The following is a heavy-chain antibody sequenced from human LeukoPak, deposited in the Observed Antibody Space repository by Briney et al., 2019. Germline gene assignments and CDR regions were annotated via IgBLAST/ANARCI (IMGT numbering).Heavy chain of an antibody. CDR1: GFIFSNYA. CDR3: AKPSLPGGSYSQAWYFDY. D-gene: IGHD3-10*01. Sequence: GGSLRLSCAASGFIFSNYAINWVRQAPGKGLEWVSGIRGDGTNTYYADSVRGRFTISRDNPKNIVHLQMNSLRAEDTAIYYCAKPSLPGGSYSQAWYFDYWGQGTLATVSP. CDR2: IRGDGTNT. V-gene: IGHV3-23*01. J-gene: IGHJ4*02.